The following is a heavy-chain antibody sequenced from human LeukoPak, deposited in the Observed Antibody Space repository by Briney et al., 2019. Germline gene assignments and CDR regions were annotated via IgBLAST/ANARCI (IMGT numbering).Heavy chain of an antibody. V-gene: IGHV4-31*03. CDR1: GGSISSGGYY. CDR3: ARDSVGRYCSSTSCYGPTSNWFDP. Sequence: SQTLSLTCTVSGGSISSGGYYWSWIRQHPGKGLEWIVYIYYSESTYYNPSLKSRVTISLDPSKNQFSLKLSSVTAADTAVYYCARDSVGRYCSSTSCYGPTSNWFDPWGQGTLVTVSS. J-gene: IGHJ5*02. CDR2: IYYSEST. D-gene: IGHD2-2*01.